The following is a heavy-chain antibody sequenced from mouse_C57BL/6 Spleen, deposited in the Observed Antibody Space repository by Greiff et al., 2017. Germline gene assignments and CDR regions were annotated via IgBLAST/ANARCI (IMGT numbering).Heavy chain of an antibody. CDR2: LYPGSGNT. CDR1: GYSFTSYY. Sequence: QVQLQQSGPELVKPGASVKISCKASGYSFTSYYIHWVKQRPGQGLEWIGWLYPGSGNTKYNEKFKGKATLTADTSSSTAYMQLSSLTSEDSAVYYCAKGERLFDYWGQGTTLTVSS. V-gene: IGHV1-66*01. CDR3: AKGERLFDY. J-gene: IGHJ2*01.